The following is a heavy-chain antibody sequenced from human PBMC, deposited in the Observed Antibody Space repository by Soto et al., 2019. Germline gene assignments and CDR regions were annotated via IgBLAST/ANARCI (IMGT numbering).Heavy chain of an antibody. V-gene: IGHV3-48*02. Sequence: GGSLRLSSAASGFTFSSYSMNWVRQAPGKGLEWVSYISSSSSTIYYADSVKGRFTISRDNAKNSLYLQMNSLRDEDTAVYYCARGLYYYDSSGYWGYWGQGTLVTVSS. D-gene: IGHD3-22*01. CDR3: ARGLYYYDSSGYWGY. J-gene: IGHJ4*02. CDR1: GFTFSSYS. CDR2: ISSSSSTI.